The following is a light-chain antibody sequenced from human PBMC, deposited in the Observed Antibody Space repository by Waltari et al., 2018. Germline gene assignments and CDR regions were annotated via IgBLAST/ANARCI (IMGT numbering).Light chain of an antibody. V-gene: IGKV3-15*01. Sequence: EIVMTQSPATLSVSPGERATLSCRASQSVSSNLAWYQQKPGQAPRLLIYGASTRATGIPARFSGSGSGTEFTLTITSLQSEDFAVYYCQQYYSWPPQYTFGQGTKLEIK. CDR1: QSVSSN. J-gene: IGKJ2*01. CDR2: GAS. CDR3: QQYYSWPPQYT.